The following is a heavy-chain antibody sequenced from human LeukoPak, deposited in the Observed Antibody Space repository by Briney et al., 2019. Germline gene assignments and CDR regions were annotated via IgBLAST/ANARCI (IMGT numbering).Heavy chain of an antibody. Sequence: SETLSLTCAVSGGSISSGGYSWSWIRQPPGKGLEWIGYIYHSGSTYYNPSLKSRVTISVDRSKNQFSLKLSSVTAADTAVYYCARVGGRGSQPYYFDYWGQGTLVTVSS. CDR1: GGSISSGGYS. CDR2: IYHSGST. V-gene: IGHV4-30-2*01. J-gene: IGHJ4*02. CDR3: ARVGGRGSQPYYFDY. D-gene: IGHD3-10*01.